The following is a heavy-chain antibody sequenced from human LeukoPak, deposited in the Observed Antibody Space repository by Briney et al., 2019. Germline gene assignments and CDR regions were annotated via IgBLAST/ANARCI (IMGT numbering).Heavy chain of an antibody. V-gene: IGHV1-69*13. D-gene: IGHD3-22*01. Sequence: ASVKVSCKASGGTFSSSGISWVRQAPGQGLDWMGGIFPIFATTNYAQRFQGRVTITADESTSTAYMDLSSLRSEDTAVYYCAKGGAFGGSGGYYYALDYWGQGTLVTVSS. J-gene: IGHJ4*02. CDR2: IFPIFATT. CDR1: GGTFSSSG. CDR3: AKGGAFGGSGGYYYALDY.